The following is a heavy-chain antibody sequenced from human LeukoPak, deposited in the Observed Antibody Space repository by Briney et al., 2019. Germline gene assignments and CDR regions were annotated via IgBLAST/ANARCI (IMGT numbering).Heavy chain of an antibody. CDR1: GFTFSSYA. J-gene: IGHJ4*02. V-gene: IGHV3-64*01. CDR3: TRGGWELPDHFDY. CDR2: ISSNGGST. D-gene: IGHD1-26*01. Sequence: GRSLRLSCAASGFTFSSYAMHWVRQAPGKGLEYVSGISSNGGSTFYANSVKGRFTISRDNSKNTLYLQMGSLRAEDMALYYCTRGGWELPDHFDYWGQGTLVTVSS.